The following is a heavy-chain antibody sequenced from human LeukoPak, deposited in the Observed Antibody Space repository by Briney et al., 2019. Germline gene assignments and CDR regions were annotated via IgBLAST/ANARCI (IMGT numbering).Heavy chain of an antibody. J-gene: IGHJ5*02. V-gene: IGHV3-48*04. CDR3: ARVRREYYYGSGNPNWFDP. CDR2: ISSSGSTI. CDR1: GFTFSSSW. Sequence: PGGSLRLSCAASGFTFSSSWMSWVRQAPGKGLEWVSYISSSGSTIYYADSVKGRFTISRDNAKNSLYLQMNSLRAEDTAVYYCARVRREYYYGSGNPNWFDPWGQGTLVTVSS. D-gene: IGHD3-10*01.